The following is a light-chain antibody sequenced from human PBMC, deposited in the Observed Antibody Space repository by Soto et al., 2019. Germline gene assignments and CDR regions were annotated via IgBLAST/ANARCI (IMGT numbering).Light chain of an antibody. Sequence: EIVLTHSPDTMSWSPGERATLSCRASQSVSSSYLAWYQQTPGQAPRLLIYGASSRATGIQDRFSGSGSGCAFTLTISRLETGEFAVYYCQQYGSSTPITFGRGTRLEIK. J-gene: IGKJ5*01. CDR3: QQYGSSTPIT. V-gene: IGKV3-20*01. CDR2: GAS. CDR1: QSVSSSY.